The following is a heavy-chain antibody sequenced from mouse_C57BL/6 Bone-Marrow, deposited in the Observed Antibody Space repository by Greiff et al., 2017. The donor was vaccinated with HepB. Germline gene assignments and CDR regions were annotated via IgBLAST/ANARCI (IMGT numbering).Heavy chain of an antibody. CDR3: ARVPITTVVATDWYFDV. D-gene: IGHD1-1*01. V-gene: IGHV3-6*01. CDR2: ISYDGSN. CDR1: GYSITSGYY. J-gene: IGHJ1*03. Sequence: EVKVEESGPGLVKPSQSLSLTCSVTGYSITSGYYWNWIRQFPGNKLEWMGYISYDGSNNYNPSLKNRISITRDTSKNQFFLKLNSVTTEDTATYYCARVPITTVVATDWYFDVWGTGTTVTVSS.